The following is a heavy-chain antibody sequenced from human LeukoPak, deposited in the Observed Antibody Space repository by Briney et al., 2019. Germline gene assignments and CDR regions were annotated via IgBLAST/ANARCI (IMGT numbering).Heavy chain of an antibody. J-gene: IGHJ4*02. CDR1: GSTLTELS. Sequence: ASVKVSCKVSGSTLTELSIHWVRQAPGKGLAWMGGFDPVDGETIYAQEFQGRVTMTEDTSTDTAYMELSSLRSEDTAVYYCATVAASSGTYYLYYFHYWGQGTLVTVSS. D-gene: IGHD1-26*01. CDR2: FDPVDGET. V-gene: IGHV1-24*01. CDR3: ATVAASSGTYYLYYFHY.